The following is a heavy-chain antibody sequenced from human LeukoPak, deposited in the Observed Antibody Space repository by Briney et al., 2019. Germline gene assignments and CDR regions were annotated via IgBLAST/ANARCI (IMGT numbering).Heavy chain of an antibody. CDR3: AKEGDTAMVNPYYFDY. CDR2: IYYSGST. J-gene: IGHJ4*02. CDR1: GGSINSGDYC. D-gene: IGHD5-18*01. V-gene: IGHV4-31*03. Sequence: PSETLSLTCTVSGGSINSGDYCWSWIRQHPGKGLEWIGYIYYSGSTYYNPSLKSRVTTSVDTSKNQFSLKLSSVTAADTAVYYCAKEGDTAMVNPYYFDYWGQGTLVTVSS.